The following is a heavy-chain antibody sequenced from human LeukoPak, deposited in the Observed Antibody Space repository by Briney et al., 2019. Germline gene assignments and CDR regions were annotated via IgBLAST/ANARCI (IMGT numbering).Heavy chain of an antibody. CDR3: ARVEGYDSSGYYYGY. D-gene: IGHD3-22*01. V-gene: IGHV1-46*01. CDR1: GYTFTSYY. CDR2: INPSGGST. Sequence: ASVKVSCKASGYTFTSYYMHWVRQAPGQGLEWMGIINPSGGSTSYAQKFQGRVTMTRDTSTSTVYMEMSSLKSEDTAVYYCARVEGYDSSGYYYGYWGQGTLVTVSS. J-gene: IGHJ4*02.